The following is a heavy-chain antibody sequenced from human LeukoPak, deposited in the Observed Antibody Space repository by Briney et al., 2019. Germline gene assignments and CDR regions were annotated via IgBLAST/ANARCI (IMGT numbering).Heavy chain of an antibody. J-gene: IGHJ6*04. CDR3: ARGSSGFDWLFSMDV. D-gene: IGHD3-9*01. Sequence: WASVKVSCKASGYTFTSYDINWVRQATGQGLEWMGWMNPNSGNTGCAQKFQGRVTMTRNTSISTAYMELSSLRSEDTAVYYCARGSSGFDWLFSMDVWGKGTTVTISS. CDR1: GYTFTSYD. V-gene: IGHV1-8*01. CDR2: MNPNSGNT.